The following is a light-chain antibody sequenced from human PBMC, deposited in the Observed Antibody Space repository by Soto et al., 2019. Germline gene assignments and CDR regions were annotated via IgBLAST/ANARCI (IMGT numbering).Light chain of an antibody. CDR2: ANS. CDR3: QSYDARLSAYV. CDR1: SFNIGANYD. J-gene: IGLJ1*01. V-gene: IGLV1-40*01. Sequence: QSVLTQPPSVSGAPGQGVTISCTGSSFNIGANYDAHWYQHLPGTGPKLLIYANSFRPSGVPDRVSASKSGSSASLAITGLQAEDEADYYCQSYDARLSAYVFGTGTKVTVL.